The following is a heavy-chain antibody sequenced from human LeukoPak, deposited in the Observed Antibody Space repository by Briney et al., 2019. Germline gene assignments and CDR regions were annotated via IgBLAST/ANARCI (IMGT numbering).Heavy chain of an antibody. V-gene: IGHV4-59*08. Sequence: KPSETLSLTCTISGGSISSYYWSWIRQPPGKGLEWIGYIYYSGSTNYNPSLKSRVTISVDTSKNQFSLKLSSVTAADTAVYYCASDDYNNYVGGPFDYWGQGTLVTVSS. D-gene: IGHD4-11*01. CDR1: GGSISSYY. CDR2: IYYSGST. CDR3: ASDDYNNYVGGPFDY. J-gene: IGHJ4*02.